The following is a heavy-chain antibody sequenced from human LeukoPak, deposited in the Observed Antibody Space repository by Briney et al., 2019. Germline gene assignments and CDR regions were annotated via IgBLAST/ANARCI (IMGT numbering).Heavy chain of an antibody. V-gene: IGHV3-48*03. Sequence: GGSLRLSCAASGFTFSSYGVRQAPGKGLEWVSYISSSGSTIYYADSVKGRFTISRDNAKNSLYLQMNSLRAEDTAVYYCAELGITMIGGVWGKGTTVTISS. CDR1: GFTFSSYG. J-gene: IGHJ6*04. CDR2: ISSSGSTI. D-gene: IGHD3-10*02. CDR3: AELGITMIGGV.